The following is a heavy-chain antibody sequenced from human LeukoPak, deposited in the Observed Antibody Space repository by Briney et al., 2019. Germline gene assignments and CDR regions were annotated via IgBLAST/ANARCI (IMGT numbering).Heavy chain of an antibody. Sequence: GESLKISCKTSGYSFTIYWIGWVRQMPGKGLEWMGIIYPSDSDTRYSPSFQGQVTISADKSISTAYLQWNSLKASDTAMYYCARHPSYTRGWPLDYWGQGTLVTVSS. CDR3: ARHPSYTRGWPLDY. J-gene: IGHJ4*02. CDR2: IYPSDSDT. CDR1: GYSFTIYW. D-gene: IGHD6-19*01. V-gene: IGHV5-51*01.